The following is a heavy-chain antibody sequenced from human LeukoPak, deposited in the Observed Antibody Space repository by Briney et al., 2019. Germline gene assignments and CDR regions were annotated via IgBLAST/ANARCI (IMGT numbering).Heavy chain of an antibody. CDR1: GFTFSSYW. CDR3: ARDRAVFGVVINDY. V-gene: IGHV3-7*03. J-gene: IGHJ4*02. Sequence: GGSLRLSCAASGFTFSSYWMNWVRQAPGKGLEWVANIKQDGSEKYYVDSVKGRFTISRDNAKNSLYLQMNSLRAEDTAVYYCARDRAVFGVVINDYWGQGTLVTVSS. CDR2: IKQDGSEK. D-gene: IGHD3-3*01.